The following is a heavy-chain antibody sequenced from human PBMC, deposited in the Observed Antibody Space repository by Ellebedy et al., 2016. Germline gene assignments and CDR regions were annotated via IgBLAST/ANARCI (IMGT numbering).Heavy chain of an antibody. CDR1: GFTFRSFA. V-gene: IGHV3-23*01. CDR2: ISNSGGST. J-gene: IGHJ3*02. CDR3: AKVRGFGELQPGGDAFDI. D-gene: IGHD3-10*01. Sequence: GESLKISXAASGFTFRSFAMSWVRQAPGKGLDWVSAISNSGGSTYYADSVKGRFTISRDNSKNTLYLQMNSLRAEDTAVYYCAKVRGFGELQPGGDAFDIWGQGTMVTVSS.